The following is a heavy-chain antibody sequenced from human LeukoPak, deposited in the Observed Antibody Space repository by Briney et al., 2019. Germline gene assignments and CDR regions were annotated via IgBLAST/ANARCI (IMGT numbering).Heavy chain of an antibody. CDR1: GGSLSTYY. Sequence: SETLSLTCTVSGGSLSTYYWSWIRQPPGKGLEWLGFIYHSGSTTYNPSLRSRVTISLDTSKNQISLNLSSVTAADTAVYYCARHSPGARGVDYWGQGTLVTVSS. CDR3: ARHSPGARGVDY. CDR2: IYHSGST. J-gene: IGHJ4*02. V-gene: IGHV4-59*08.